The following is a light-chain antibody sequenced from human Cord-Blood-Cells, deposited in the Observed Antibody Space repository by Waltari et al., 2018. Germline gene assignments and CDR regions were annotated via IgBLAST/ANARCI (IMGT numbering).Light chain of an antibody. CDR1: SSNIGNNA. CDR3: AAWDDSLNGPV. V-gene: IGLV1-36*01. CDR2: YDD. Sequence: QSVLTQPPSVSEAPRQRVTISCSGSSSNIGNNAVNWYQQLPGKAPKLLIYYDDLLTSGVSDRCSGSKSGSTASLAISGLQSEDEADYYCAAWDDSLNGPVFGGGTKLTVL. J-gene: IGLJ3*02.